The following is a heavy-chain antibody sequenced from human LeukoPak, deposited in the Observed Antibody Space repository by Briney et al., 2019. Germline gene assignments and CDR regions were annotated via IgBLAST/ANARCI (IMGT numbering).Heavy chain of an antibody. CDR3: AKRGPFPFGEFYYFDY. D-gene: IGHD3-10*01. CDR2: INGRGGST. J-gene: IGHJ4*02. CDR1: GFTFSNYA. Sequence: PGGSLRLSCAASGFTFSNYAMSWVRQAPGKGLEWVSGINGRGGSTYYADSVKGRFTISRDNSKNTLYLQMNSLRAEDTAVYYCAKRGPFPFGEFYYFDYWGQGTLVTVSS. V-gene: IGHV3-23*01.